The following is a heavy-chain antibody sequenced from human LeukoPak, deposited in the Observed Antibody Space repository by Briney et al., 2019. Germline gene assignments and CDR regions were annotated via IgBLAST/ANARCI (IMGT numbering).Heavy chain of an antibody. CDR1: GYTFTSHG. CDR3: ARGGGYSGSRIIDAFDI. CDR2: ISAYNGNT. J-gene: IGHJ3*02. Sequence: ASVKVSCKASGYTFTSHGISWVRQAPGQGLEWMGWISAYNGNTNYAQKLQGRVTMTTDTSTSTAYMELRSLRSDDTAVYYCARGGGYSGSRIIDAFDIWGQGTMVTVSS. D-gene: IGHD1-26*01. V-gene: IGHV1-18*01.